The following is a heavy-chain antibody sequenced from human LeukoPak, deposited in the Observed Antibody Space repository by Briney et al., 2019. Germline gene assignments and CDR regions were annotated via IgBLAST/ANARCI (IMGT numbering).Heavy chain of an antibody. CDR3: ARVPGGAAYDLDH. J-gene: IGHJ4*02. Sequence: GGSLRLSCAASGFTFSSYGMHWVRQAPGKGLEWVAVIWYDGSNKYYADSVKGRFTISRDNSKNTLYLQMNSLRAEDTAVYYCARVPGGAAYDLDHWGQGTLVTVSS. CDR1: GFTFSSYG. D-gene: IGHD2-21*01. CDR2: IWYDGSNK. V-gene: IGHV3-33*01.